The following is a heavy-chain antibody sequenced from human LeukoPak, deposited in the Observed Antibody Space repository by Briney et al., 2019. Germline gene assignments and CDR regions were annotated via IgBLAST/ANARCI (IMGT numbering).Heavy chain of an antibody. J-gene: IGHJ4*02. CDR1: GGSISSGGYY. CDR3: ARKYCSSTSCYAGSIYFDY. D-gene: IGHD2-2*01. Sequence: SETLSLTCTVSGGSISSGGYYWSWIRQHPGKGLEWIGYIYYSGSTYYNPSLKSRVTISVDTSKNQFSLKLSSVTAADTAVYYCARKYCSSTSCYAGSIYFDYWDQGTLVTVSS. V-gene: IGHV4-31*03. CDR2: IYYSGST.